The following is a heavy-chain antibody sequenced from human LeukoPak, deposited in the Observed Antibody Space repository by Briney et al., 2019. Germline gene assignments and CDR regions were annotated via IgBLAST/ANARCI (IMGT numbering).Heavy chain of an antibody. CDR3: ARAGGYSVRYYYYMDV. D-gene: IGHD5/OR15-5a*01. V-gene: IGHV1-24*01. J-gene: IGHJ6*03. CDR2: FDPEDGET. Sequence: AASVKVSCKVSGYTLTELSMHWVRQAPGKGLEWMGGFDPEDGETIYAQKFQGRVTMTEDTSTDTAYMELSRLRSDDTAVYYCARAGGYSVRYYYYMDVWGKGTTVTISS. CDR1: GYTLTELS.